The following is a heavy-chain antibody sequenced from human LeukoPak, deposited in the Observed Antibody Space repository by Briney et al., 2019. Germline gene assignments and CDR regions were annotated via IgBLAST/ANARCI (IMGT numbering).Heavy chain of an antibody. CDR2: IFYSGST. D-gene: IGHD3-9*01. V-gene: IGHV4-59*08. Sequence: SETVSLTCTVSGDSISTYYWSWIRQPPGKTLEWIGYIFYSGSTNYNPSLKSRVTISVDTSRNQFSLKLRSVTAADTAVYYCARHHYNILTHLGFDPWGKGTMVTVSS. CDR1: GDSISTYY. CDR3: ARHHYNILTHLGFDP. J-gene: IGHJ5*02.